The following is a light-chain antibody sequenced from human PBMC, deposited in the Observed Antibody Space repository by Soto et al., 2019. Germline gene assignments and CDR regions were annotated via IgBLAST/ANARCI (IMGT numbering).Light chain of an antibody. CDR2: GAS. J-gene: IGKJ1*01. Sequence: EMTMTQSPATLSVYPGERVAFSGRASQSVSTRLAWYQHKPGQAPRLLISGASTGATGIPPRFSGSGSGTEFTLTISSLQSEDFAVYYCQQYYNWPRTFGQGTKVDIK. V-gene: IGKV3-15*01. CDR1: QSVSTR. CDR3: QQYYNWPRT.